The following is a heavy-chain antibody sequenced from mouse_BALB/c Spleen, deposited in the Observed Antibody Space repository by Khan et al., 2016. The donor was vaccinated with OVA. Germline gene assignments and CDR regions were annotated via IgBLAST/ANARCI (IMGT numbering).Heavy chain of an antibody. J-gene: IGHJ3*01. D-gene: IGHD1-1*01. CDR2: ILPGSGSN. V-gene: IGHV1-9*01. Sequence: VQLQQSGAELMKPGASVKISCKATGYTFSSYWIEWVKQRPGHGLEWIGEILPGSGSNNYNEKFKGKATFTADTSSSTAYMQLRSLTSKASAFLYCERGNYDGSSSWFGYWGQGTLVTVSA. CDR3: ERGNYDGSSSWFGY. CDR1: GYTFSSYW.